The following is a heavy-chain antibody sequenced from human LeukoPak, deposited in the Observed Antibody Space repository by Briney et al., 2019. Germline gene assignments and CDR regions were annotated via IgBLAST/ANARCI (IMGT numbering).Heavy chain of an antibody. J-gene: IGHJ3*02. Sequence: PGGSLRLSCAASGFTFSNAWTSWVRQAPGKGLEWVGRIKSKTDGGTTDYAAPVKGRFTISRDDSKNTLYLQMNSLKTEDTAVYYCTCFIAAAGRAAGAFDIWGQGTMVTVSS. CDR3: TCFIAAAGRAAGAFDI. CDR1: GFTFSNAW. CDR2: IKSKTDGGTT. D-gene: IGHD6-13*01. V-gene: IGHV3-15*01.